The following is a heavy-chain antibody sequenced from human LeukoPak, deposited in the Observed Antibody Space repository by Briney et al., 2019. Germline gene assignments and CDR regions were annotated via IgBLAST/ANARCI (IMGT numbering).Heavy chain of an antibody. CDR3: ARGPTPYYFDY. CDR2: IYHSGST. J-gene: IGHJ4*01. V-gene: IGHV4-38-2*02. D-gene: IGHD2-15*01. Sequence: SETLSLTCTVSGYSISSGYYWGWIRQPPGKGLEWIGSIYHSGSTYYNPSLQSRVTMSVDMSKNQFSLRLSSVTAADTAVYYCARGPTPYYFDYWGHGTLVTVSS. CDR1: GYSISSGYY.